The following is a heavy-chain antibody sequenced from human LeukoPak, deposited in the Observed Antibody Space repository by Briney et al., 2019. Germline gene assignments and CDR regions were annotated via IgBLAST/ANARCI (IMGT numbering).Heavy chain of an antibody. J-gene: IGHJ4*02. CDR1: GFTFSSYA. CDR2: VQGNGTET. D-gene: IGHD6-13*01. Sequence: GGSLRLSCAASGFTFSSYAMTWVRQAPGKGLEWVSTVQGNGTETYYAESVKGRFTISRDNSKNTLYLQMDSMRAEDTAVYFCAKDWYDYWGQGTLVTVSS. CDR3: AKDWYDY. V-gene: IGHV3-23*01.